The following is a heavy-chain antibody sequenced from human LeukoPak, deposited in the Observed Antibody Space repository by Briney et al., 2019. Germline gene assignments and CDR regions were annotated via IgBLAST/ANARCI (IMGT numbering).Heavy chain of an antibody. J-gene: IGHJ4*02. D-gene: IGHD6-13*01. V-gene: IGHV5-51*01. CDR1: GYSITSYW. CDR3: ARRGVRAAAGTAFDY. CDR2: IYPGDSDT. Sequence: PGESLKISCKGSGYSITSYWIGWVRQMPGKGLEWMGIIYPGDSDTRCSPSFQGQVTISADKSISTAYLQWSGLKASDTAMYYCARRGVRAAAGTAFDYWGQGTLVTVSS.